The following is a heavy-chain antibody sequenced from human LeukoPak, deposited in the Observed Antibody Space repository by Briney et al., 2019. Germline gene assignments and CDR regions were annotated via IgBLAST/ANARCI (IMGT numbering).Heavy chain of an antibody. D-gene: IGHD6-13*01. J-gene: IGHJ4*02. CDR3: AAYEGRAAAAPFDY. V-gene: IGHV1-58*02. Sequence: GTSVKVSCKXSGFTFTSSAMQWVRQARGQRLEWIGWIVVGSGNTNYAQKFQERVTITRDMSTSTAYMELSSLRSEDTAVYYCAAYEGRAAAAPFDYWGQGTLVTVSS. CDR1: GFTFTSSA. CDR2: IVVGSGNT.